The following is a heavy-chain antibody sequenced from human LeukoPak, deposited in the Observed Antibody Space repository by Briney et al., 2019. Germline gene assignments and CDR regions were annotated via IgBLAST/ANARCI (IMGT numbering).Heavy chain of an antibody. CDR3: ARVVYIRDAFDI. CDR1: GYTFTGYY. V-gene: IGHV1-2*02. J-gene: IGHJ3*02. CDR2: INPNSSGT. Sequence: ASVKVSCKASGYTFTGYYMHWVRQAPGQGLEWMGWINPNSSGTNYAQKFQGRVTMTRDTSISTAYMELSRLRSDDTAVYYCARVVYIRDAFDIWGQGTMVTVSS.